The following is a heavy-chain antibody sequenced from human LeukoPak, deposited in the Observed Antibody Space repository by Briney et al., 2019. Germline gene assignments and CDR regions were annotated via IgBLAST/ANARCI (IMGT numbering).Heavy chain of an antibody. CDR2: IKSKTDGGTT. CDR1: GFTFSNAW. CDR3: TADLPTSASYSNDY. J-gene: IGHJ4*02. Sequence: PGGSLRLSCAASGFTFSNAWMSWVRQAPGKGLEWVGRIKSKTDGGTTDYAAPVKGRFTISRDDSKNTLYLQMNNLKSEDTAVYYCTADLPTSASYSNDYWGQGTLVTVSS. D-gene: IGHD1-26*01. V-gene: IGHV3-15*01.